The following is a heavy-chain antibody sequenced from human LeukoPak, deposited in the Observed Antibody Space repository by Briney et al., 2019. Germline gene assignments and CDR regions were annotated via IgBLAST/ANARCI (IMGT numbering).Heavy chain of an antibody. CDR3: AQTGPTGGFCSSTSCYGVDY. CDR1: AFTFSSYA. CDR2: ISDSGGST. J-gene: IGHJ4*02. D-gene: IGHD2-2*01. V-gene: IGHV3-23*01. Sequence: GGSLRLSCAASAFTFSSYAMSWVRQAQGNGTEWDSSISDSGGSTYYADSVKGRFTISRDNSKNTLYLQIDTLRAEDTAVYYCAQTGPTGGFCSSTSCYGVDYWGQGTLVTVSS.